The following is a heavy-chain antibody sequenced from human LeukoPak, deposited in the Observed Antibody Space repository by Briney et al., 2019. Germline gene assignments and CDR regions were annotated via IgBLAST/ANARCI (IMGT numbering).Heavy chain of an antibody. Sequence: SVKVSCKASGGTFSSYAISWVRQAPGQGLEWMGGIIPIFGTANYAQKFQGRVTITADESTSTAYMELSSLGSEDTAVYYCASYYYGSGSYLAYYYYMDVWGKGTTVTVSS. CDR1: GGTFSSYA. CDR3: ASYYYGSGSYLAYYYYMDV. V-gene: IGHV1-69*13. D-gene: IGHD3-10*01. J-gene: IGHJ6*03. CDR2: IIPIFGTA.